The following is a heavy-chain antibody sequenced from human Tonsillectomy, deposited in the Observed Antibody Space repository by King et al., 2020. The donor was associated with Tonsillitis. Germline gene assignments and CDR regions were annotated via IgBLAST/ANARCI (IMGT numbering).Heavy chain of an antibody. Sequence: VQLQESGPGLVKPSQTLSLTCSVSGGSIGSGQYYWSWIRQPPGKGLEWIGYIFYSGSTYYNPSLKSRLTLSLDTSKNQFSLRLNSVTAADTAVYYCASMTTLTTGGGWFDPWGQGTLVTVSS. CDR3: ASMTTLTTGGGWFDP. V-gene: IGHV4-30-4*01. CDR1: GGSIGSGQYY. D-gene: IGHD4-17*01. J-gene: IGHJ5*02. CDR2: IFYSGST.